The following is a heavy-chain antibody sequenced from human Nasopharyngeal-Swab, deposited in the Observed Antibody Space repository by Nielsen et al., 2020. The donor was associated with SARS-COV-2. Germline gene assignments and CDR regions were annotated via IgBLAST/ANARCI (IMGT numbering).Heavy chain of an antibody. CDR3: ARTTTTTPFDS. CDR2: VVYSGRT. V-gene: IGHV4-61*01. D-gene: IGHD1-1*01. Sequence: SETLSLTCTVSGGSVSSDIYSWSWIRQPPGKGLEWIGYVVYSGRTNYNPSLKSRVTISVDTSKDQFSLKLNSVTAADTAMYFCARTTTTTPFDSRGQGTLVAVSS. J-gene: IGHJ4*02. CDR1: GGSVSSDIYS.